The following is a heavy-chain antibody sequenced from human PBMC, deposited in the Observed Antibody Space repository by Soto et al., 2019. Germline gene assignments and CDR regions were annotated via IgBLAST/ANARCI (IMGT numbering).Heavy chain of an antibody. CDR1: GGSISSYY. V-gene: IGHV4-59*12. D-gene: IGHD3-9*01. CDR3: ARVPCDILTGSRHEIDY. J-gene: IGHJ4*02. Sequence: SETLSLTCTVSGGSISSYYWSWIRQPPGKGLEWIGYIYYSGSTNYNPSLKSRVTISVDTSKNQFSLKLSSVTAADTAVYYCARVPCDILTGSRHEIDYWGQGTLVTVSS. CDR2: IYYSGST.